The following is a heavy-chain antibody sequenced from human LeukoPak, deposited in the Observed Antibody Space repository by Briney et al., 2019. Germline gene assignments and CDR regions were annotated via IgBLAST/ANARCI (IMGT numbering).Heavy chain of an antibody. D-gene: IGHD3-16*01. J-gene: IGHJ4*02. CDR2: ISSSSSYI. CDR1: GFTFSIYS. Sequence: GGSLRLSCAATGFTFSIYSMNWVRQAPGKGLEWVSSISSSSSYIYYADSVKGRFTISRDNAKKSLYLQMNSLRVEDTAVYYCARGGQRGEDDYWGQGTLVTVSS. CDR3: ARGGQRGEDDY. V-gene: IGHV3-21*01.